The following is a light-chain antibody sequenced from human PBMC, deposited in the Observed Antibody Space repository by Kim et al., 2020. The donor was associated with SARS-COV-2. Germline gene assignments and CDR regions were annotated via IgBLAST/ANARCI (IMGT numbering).Light chain of an antibody. CDR1: QSVSSY. CDR3: QQRSSWPET. CDR2: DAS. Sequence: EIVLTQSPATLSLSPGERATLSCRASQSVSSYLAWYQQKPGQAPRLLIYDASNGATGIPARFSGSGSGTDFTLTISSLEPEDFAVYYCQQRSSWPETFGQGTKVDIK. V-gene: IGKV3-11*01. J-gene: IGKJ1*01.